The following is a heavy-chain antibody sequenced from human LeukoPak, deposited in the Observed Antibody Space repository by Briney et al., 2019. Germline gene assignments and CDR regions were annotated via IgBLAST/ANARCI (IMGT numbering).Heavy chain of an antibody. CDR1: GGSFSGYY. J-gene: IGHJ6*02. V-gene: IGHV4-34*01. D-gene: IGHD2-2*01. CDR3: ARGPDIVVVPAATEYYYYYDMDV. CDR2: INHSGST. Sequence: PSETLSLTCAVYGGSFSGYYWSWIRQPPGKGLEWIGEINHSGSTNYNPSLKSRVTISVDTSKNQFSLKLSSVTAADTAVYYCARGPDIVVVPAATEYYYYYDMDVWGQGTTVTVSS.